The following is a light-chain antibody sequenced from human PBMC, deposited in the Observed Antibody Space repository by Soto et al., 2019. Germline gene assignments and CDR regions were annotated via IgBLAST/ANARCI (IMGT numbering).Light chain of an antibody. CDR2: GAS. V-gene: IGKV3-15*01. J-gene: IGKJ4*01. Sequence: EILMTQSPATLSVSPGERTTLSCRASQSVSSNLAWYQQKPGQAPRLLIYGASTRATGIPARFSGSGSGTEFTLTISSLQSEDFAVYYCQHYNNWPLTFGGGTKV. CDR3: QHYNNWPLT. CDR1: QSVSSN.